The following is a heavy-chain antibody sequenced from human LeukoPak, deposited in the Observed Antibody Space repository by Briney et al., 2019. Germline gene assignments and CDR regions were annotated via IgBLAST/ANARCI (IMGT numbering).Heavy chain of an antibody. CDR2: IYYSGST. D-gene: IGHD3-9*01. Sequence: SETLSLTCAVSGASISSSNYYWGWVRQSPGKGLEWIGSIYYSGSTYYNPSLKSRVTISVDTSKNQFSLKLSSVTAADTAVYYCASERYYDILTGYYPSYMDVWGKGTTVTISS. J-gene: IGHJ6*03. CDR3: ASERYYDILTGYYPSYMDV. CDR1: GASISSSNYY. V-gene: IGHV4-39*01.